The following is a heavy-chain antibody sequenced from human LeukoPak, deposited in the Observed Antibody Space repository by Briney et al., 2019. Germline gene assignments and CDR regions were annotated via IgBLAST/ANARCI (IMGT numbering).Heavy chain of an antibody. D-gene: IGHD7-27*01. Sequence: PSETLSLTCTVSGGSISSYYWSWIRQPPGKGLEWIGYISYSGRTNYNPSLKSRVTISVDTSKNQFSLRLSSVTAADTAVYYCARKTGDLYYFEYWGQGTLVTVSS. CDR2: ISYSGRT. CDR3: ARKTGDLYYFEY. J-gene: IGHJ4*02. V-gene: IGHV4-59*01. CDR1: GGSISSYY.